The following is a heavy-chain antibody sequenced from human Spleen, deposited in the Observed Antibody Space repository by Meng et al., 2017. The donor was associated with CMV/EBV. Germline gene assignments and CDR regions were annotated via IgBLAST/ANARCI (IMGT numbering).Heavy chain of an antibody. D-gene: IGHD2-15*01. CDR3: ARAVYCSGGSCYSLFDY. Sequence: SETLSLTCAVSRGSISSNNWWNWVRQPPGKGLEWIGEVYHSGRTNYNPSLKSRVTISVDTSKNQFSLKLSSVTAADTAVYYCARAVYCSGGSCYSLFDYWGQGTLVTVSS. J-gene: IGHJ4*02. CDR2: VYHSGRT. V-gene: IGHV4-4*02. CDR1: RGSISSNNW.